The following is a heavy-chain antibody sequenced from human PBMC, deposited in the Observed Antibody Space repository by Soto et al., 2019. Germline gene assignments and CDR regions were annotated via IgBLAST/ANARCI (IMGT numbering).Heavy chain of an antibody. V-gene: IGHV1-18*01. J-gene: IGHJ4*02. CDR2: ISIYNGNA. CDR3: ARDRHYGVNSGYLDS. CDR1: GYTFTSYG. Sequence: QFQLVQSGAEVKKPGASVKVSCKASGYTFTSYGISWVRQASGQGLEWMGWISIYNGNAMYAQKVQGRVTMTTDISTSTAYMELRSLRSDDTAVYYCARDRHYGVNSGYLDSWGQGTLVTVSS. D-gene: IGHD4-17*01.